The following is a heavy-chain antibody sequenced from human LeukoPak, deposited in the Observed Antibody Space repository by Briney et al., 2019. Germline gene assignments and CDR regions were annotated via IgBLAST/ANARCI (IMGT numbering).Heavy chain of an antibody. CDR1: GFTFSSYE. J-gene: IGHJ2*01. Sequence: PGGPLRLSCAASGFTFSSYEMNWVRQAPGKGLEWVSYISSSGSTIYYADSVKGRFTISRDNAKNSLYLQMNSLRAEDTAVYYCASSPLRYFEPHLWGRGTLVTVSS. V-gene: IGHV3-48*03. CDR3: ASSPLRYFEPHL. CDR2: ISSSGSTI. D-gene: IGHD3-9*01.